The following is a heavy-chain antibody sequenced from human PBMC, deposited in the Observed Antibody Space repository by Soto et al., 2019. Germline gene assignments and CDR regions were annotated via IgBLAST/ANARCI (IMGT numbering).Heavy chain of an antibody. CDR3: AKFWAYYYDSSLDY. J-gene: IGHJ4*02. CDR1: GFTFSSYA. Sequence: EVQLLESGGGLVQPGGSLRLSCEASGFTFSSYAMSWVRQDPGKGLEWVSAISGSGGSTYYADSVKGRFTISRDNSKNTLYLQMNSLRAEDTAVYYCAKFWAYYYDSSLDYWGQGTLVTVSS. CDR2: ISGSGGST. D-gene: IGHD3-22*01. V-gene: IGHV3-23*01.